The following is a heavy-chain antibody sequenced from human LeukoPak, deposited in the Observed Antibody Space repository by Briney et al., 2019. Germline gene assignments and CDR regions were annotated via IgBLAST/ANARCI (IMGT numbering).Heavy chain of an antibody. Sequence: GGSLRLSCAASGFTFSSYSMNWVLQAPGKGLEWVSSISSRSSYMYYADSVKGRFTISRDNAKNSLYLQMNSLRADDTAVYYCARDSPIYGDYVYPFDYWGQGTLVTVSS. CDR2: ISSRSSYM. V-gene: IGHV3-21*01. CDR1: GFTFSSYS. J-gene: IGHJ4*02. CDR3: ARDSPIYGDYVYPFDY. D-gene: IGHD4-17*01.